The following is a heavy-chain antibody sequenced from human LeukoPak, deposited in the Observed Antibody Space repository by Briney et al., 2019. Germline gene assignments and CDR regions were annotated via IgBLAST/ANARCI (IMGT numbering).Heavy chain of an antibody. CDR3: ARGLGRELDGAFDI. D-gene: IGHD3-10*01. CDR2: IYSGGRT. Sequence: GGSLRLSCAASGFIVSSNYMSWVRQAPRKGLEWGSVIYSGGRTYYADSVKGRFTISRDNSRNTLYLQMNSLRAEDTAVYYCARGLGRELDGAFDIWGQGTMVTVSS. J-gene: IGHJ3*02. CDR1: GFIVSSNY. V-gene: IGHV3-53*01.